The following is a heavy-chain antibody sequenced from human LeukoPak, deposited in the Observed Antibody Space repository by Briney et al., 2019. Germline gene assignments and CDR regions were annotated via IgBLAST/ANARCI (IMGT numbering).Heavy chain of an antibody. Sequence: PGGSLRLSCVASGFIFSDYSMDWVRQAPGKGLEWVSSISSSSAHIFYSDSVKGRFTISRDNAQSSLYLQMNSLRAGDTAVYYCARQAVARPFDLWGQGTMVAVSS. V-gene: IGHV3-21*06. CDR3: ARQAVARPFDL. CDR1: GFIFSDYS. CDR2: ISSSSAHI. J-gene: IGHJ3*01.